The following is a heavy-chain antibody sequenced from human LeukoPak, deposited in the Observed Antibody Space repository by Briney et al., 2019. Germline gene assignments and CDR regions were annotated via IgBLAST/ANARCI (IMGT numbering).Heavy chain of an antibody. J-gene: IGHJ4*02. Sequence: ASVKVSCKASGYTFTGYYMHWVRQAPGQGLEWMGWINPNSGGTNYAQKFQGRVTMTRDTSISTAYMELSRLRSDDTAVYYCARGYCSSTSCYPIDFDYWGQGTLVTVSS. CDR1: GYTFTGYY. CDR3: ARGYCSSTSCYPIDFDY. D-gene: IGHD2-2*01. CDR2: INPNSGGT. V-gene: IGHV1-2*02.